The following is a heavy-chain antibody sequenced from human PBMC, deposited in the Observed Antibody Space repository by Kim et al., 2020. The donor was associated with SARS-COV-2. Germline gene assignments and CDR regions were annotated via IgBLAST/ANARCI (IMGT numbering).Heavy chain of an antibody. D-gene: IGHD6-19*01. J-gene: IGHJ5*02. Sequence: ASVKVSCKVSGYTLTELSMHWVRQAPGKGLEWMGGFDPEDGETIYAQKCQGRVTMTEDTSTDTAYMELCSLRSEDTAVYYCATAPAIAVAGWFSPWGPGNLVTASS. V-gene: IGHV1-24*01. CDR2: FDPEDGET. CDR3: ATAPAIAVAGWFSP. CDR1: GYTLTELS.